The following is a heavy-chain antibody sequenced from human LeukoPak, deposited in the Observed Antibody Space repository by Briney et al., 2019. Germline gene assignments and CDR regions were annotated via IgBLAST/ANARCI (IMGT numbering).Heavy chain of an antibody. D-gene: IGHD3-22*01. J-gene: IGHJ3*01. CDR2: IYYSGST. V-gene: IGHV4-39*01. CDR1: GGSISSTSYY. Sequence: PSETLSLTCAVSGGSISSTSYYWAWIRQPPGKGLEWIGTIYYSGSTYHNPSLKSRVTLSVDTSRNQFSLRLSSVDAADTAVYYCAKAGVRYFDSSGLYAFDFWGQGSTVTVSS. CDR3: AKAGVRYFDSSGLYAFDF.